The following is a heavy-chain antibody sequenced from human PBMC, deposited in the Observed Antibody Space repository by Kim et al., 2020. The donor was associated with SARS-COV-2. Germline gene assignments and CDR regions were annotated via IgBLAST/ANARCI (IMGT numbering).Heavy chain of an antibody. CDR3: AGGYCSGGSCYPTAY. Sequence: DSVKGRFTISRDNSKNTLYLQMNSLRAEDTAVYYCAGGYCSGGSCYPTAYWGQGTLVTVSS. D-gene: IGHD2-15*01. J-gene: IGHJ4*02. V-gene: IGHV3-53*01.